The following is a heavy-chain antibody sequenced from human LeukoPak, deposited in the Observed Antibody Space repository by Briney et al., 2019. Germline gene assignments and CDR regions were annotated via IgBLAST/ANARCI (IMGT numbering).Heavy chain of an antibody. CDR1: GFTFSSYG. V-gene: IGHV3-30*18. D-gene: IGHD1-26*01. CDR3: AKDSAVAFDY. Sequence: GGSLRLSCAASGFTFSSYGMHWVRQAPGKGLEWVAVISYDGSNKYYADSVKGRFTISRDNSKNTLYLQMNSLRAEDTAVYYCAKDSAVAFDYWGQGTLVTVSS. J-gene: IGHJ4*02. CDR2: ISYDGSNK.